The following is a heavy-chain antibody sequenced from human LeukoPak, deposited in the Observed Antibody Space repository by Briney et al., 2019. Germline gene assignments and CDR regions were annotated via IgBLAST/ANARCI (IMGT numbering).Heavy chain of an antibody. CDR3: ARDFAIAAAGTDYFDY. CDR2: IYYSGST. CDR1: GGSISSSSYY. D-gene: IGHD6-13*01. J-gene: IGHJ4*02. Sequence: SETLSLTCTVSGGSISSSSYYWGWIRQPPGKGLEWIGSIYYSGSTYYNPSLKSRVTISVDTSKNQFSLKLSSVTAADTAVYYCARDFAIAAAGTDYFDYWGQGTLVTVSS. V-gene: IGHV4-39*07.